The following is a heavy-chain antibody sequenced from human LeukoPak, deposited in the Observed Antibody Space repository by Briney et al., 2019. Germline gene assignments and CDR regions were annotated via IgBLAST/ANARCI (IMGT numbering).Heavy chain of an antibody. V-gene: IGHV3-9*01. CDR2: ISWNSGSI. CDR1: GFTFDDYA. CDR3: AKGSRLGVDAFDI. J-gene: IGHJ3*02. D-gene: IGHD3-9*01. Sequence: GGSLRLSCAASGFTFDDYAMHWVRQAPGKGLEWVSGISWNSGSIGYADSVKGRFTISRDNAKNSLYLQMNSLRAEDTAVYYCAKGSRLGVDAFDIWGQGTMVTVSS.